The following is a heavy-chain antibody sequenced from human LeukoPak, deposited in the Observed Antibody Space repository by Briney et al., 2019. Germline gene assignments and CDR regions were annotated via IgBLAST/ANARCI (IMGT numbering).Heavy chain of an antibody. J-gene: IGHJ4*02. V-gene: IGHV3-23*01. Sequence: PGGSLRLSCAASGFTCSSDAMSWVRQAPGKGLEWVSGTSGSGGSTYYAGSVKGRFTISRDNSKNTLYLQMNSLRVEDTAVYYCAKNGGSQCYSHLDSWGQGTLVTVSS. CDR1: GFTCSSDA. CDR3: AKNGGSQCYSHLDS. D-gene: IGHD2-15*01. CDR2: TSGSGGST.